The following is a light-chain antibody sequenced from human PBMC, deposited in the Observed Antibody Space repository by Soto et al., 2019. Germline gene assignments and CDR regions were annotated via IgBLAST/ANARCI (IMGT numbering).Light chain of an antibody. CDR3: QHYNSYSEA. J-gene: IGKJ1*01. Sequence: DIQMTQSPSSLSASVVDRVTITCRASQTISSWLAWYQQKPGKAPKLLIYKASTLKSRVPSRFSGSGSGTEFTLTISSLQPDDFATYYCQHYNSYSEAFGQGTKVDI. V-gene: IGKV1-5*03. CDR1: QTISSW. CDR2: KAS.